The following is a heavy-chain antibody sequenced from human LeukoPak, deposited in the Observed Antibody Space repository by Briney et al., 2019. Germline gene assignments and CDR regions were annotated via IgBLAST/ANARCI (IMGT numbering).Heavy chain of an antibody. CDR3: ARAPDSYSGSYYLGY. CDR2: ISSSGSTI. D-gene: IGHD1-26*01. CDR1: GFTFSDYY. Sequence: GGSLRLSCAASGFTFSDYYMSWIRPAPGKGVEWVSYISSSGSTIYYADSVKGRFTISRDNAKNSLYLQMNSLRAEDTAVYYCARAPDSYSGSYYLGYWGQGTLVTVSS. V-gene: IGHV3-11*01. J-gene: IGHJ4*02.